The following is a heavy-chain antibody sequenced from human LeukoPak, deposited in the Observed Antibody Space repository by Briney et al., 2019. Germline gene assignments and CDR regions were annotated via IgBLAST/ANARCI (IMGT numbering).Heavy chain of an antibody. J-gene: IGHJ4*02. Sequence: ASEKVSFKASGYILTGYYIQWVRQAPGQGLEWMGWISPNSGGTNYAQKFQGRVTTSMDTSISAAYMALSRLRSDDTAVYYCARGSDILTAWGQGTLVTVSS. CDR3: ARGSDILTA. CDR1: GYILTGYY. D-gene: IGHD3-9*01. CDR2: ISPNSGGT. V-gene: IGHV1-2*02.